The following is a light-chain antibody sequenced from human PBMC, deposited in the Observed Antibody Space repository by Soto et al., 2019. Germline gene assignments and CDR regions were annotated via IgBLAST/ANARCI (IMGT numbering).Light chain of an antibody. V-gene: IGKV3-15*01. J-gene: IGKJ1*01. Sequence: EIVLTQSPVTLSLSPGERATLSCRASQSVTDFLAWYQQKPGQAPRLLIYGASTRATGIPVRFSGSGSGTEFSLTISSLQSEDFAFYYCQQYNNWPPWTFGQGTKVDIK. CDR1: QSVTDF. CDR2: GAS. CDR3: QQYNNWPPWT.